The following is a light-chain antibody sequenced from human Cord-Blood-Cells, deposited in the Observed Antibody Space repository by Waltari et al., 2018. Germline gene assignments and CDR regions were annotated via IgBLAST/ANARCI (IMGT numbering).Light chain of an antibody. CDR1: QSVSSY. CDR3: QQSYSTPPYT. Sequence: EIVLTQSPATLSLSPAERATLSCRASQSVSSYLAWYQQKPGQAPRPLIYDASTRATGIPARFSGSGSGTDFTLTISSLQPEDFATYYCQQSYSTPPYTFGQGTKLEIK. J-gene: IGKJ2*01. CDR2: DAS. V-gene: IGKV3-11*01.